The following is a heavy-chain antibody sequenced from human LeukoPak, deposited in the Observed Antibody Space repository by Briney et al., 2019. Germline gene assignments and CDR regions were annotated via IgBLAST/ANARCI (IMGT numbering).Heavy chain of an antibody. V-gene: IGHV3-7*01. CDR2: IKQDGSEK. Sequence: PGGSLRLSCAASGFTFSSYWMSWVRQAPGKGLEWVANIKQDGSEKYYVDSVKGRFTISRDIAKNSLYLQMNSLRAEDTAVYYCARGSPYGDYDYWGQGTLVTVSS. CDR3: ARGSPYGDYDY. CDR1: GFTFSSYW. J-gene: IGHJ4*02. D-gene: IGHD4-17*01.